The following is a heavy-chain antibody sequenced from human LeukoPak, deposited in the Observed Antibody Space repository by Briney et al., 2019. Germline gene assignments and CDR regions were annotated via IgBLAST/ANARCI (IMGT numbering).Heavy chain of an antibody. J-gene: IGHJ1*01. CDR3: ARGSPMACYYDSSGYYLYFQH. Sequence: PSETLSLTCAVYGGSFSGYYWSWIRQPPGKGLEWIGEINHSGSTNYNPSLKSRVTISVDTSKNQFSLKLSSVTAADTAVYYCARGSPMACYYDSSGYYLYFQHWGQGTLVTVSS. D-gene: IGHD3-22*01. CDR1: GGSFSGYY. CDR2: INHSGST. V-gene: IGHV4-34*01.